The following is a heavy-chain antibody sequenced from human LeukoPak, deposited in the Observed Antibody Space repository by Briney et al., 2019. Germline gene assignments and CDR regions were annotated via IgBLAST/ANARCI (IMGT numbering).Heavy chain of an antibody. CDR2: TNQDGSDN. CDR3: ARLVNNAFDI. V-gene: IGHV3-7*01. Sequence: GRSLRLSCAASGFTFNRHWMSWVRQAPGKGLEWVTHTNQDGSDNYYVDSVKGRFTISRDNAKNSLYLQMSSLRVEDTAVYYCARLVNNAFDIWGQGTMVTVSS. CDR1: GFTFNRHW. J-gene: IGHJ3*02. D-gene: IGHD4-23*01.